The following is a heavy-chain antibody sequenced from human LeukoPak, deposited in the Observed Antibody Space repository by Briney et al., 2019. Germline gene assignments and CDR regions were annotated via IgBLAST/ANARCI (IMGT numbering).Heavy chain of an antibody. V-gene: IGHV3-23*01. CDR1: GFTFSSYG. Sequence: PGGSLRLSCAASGFTFSSYGMSWVRQAPGKGLEWVSVIGGRDGSTYYADPVKGRFTISRDNSKNTLYVQMNSLRAEDTAVYYCAKGHYYGSGSLDYWGQGTLVTVSS. D-gene: IGHD3-10*01. CDR2: IGGRDGST. CDR3: AKGHYYGSGSLDY. J-gene: IGHJ4*02.